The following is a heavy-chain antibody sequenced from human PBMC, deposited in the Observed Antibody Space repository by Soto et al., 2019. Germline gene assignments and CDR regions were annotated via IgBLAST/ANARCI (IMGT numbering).Heavy chain of an antibody. D-gene: IGHD3-10*01. CDR3: ARVGLWFGDRQLTLDV. CDR1: GFTFRSYN. CDR2: ISSSSTYI. Sequence: GGSLRLSCAASGFTFRSYNMNWVRQAPGKGLEWVSFISSSSTYIYYGDSVKGRFTISRDNAENSLYLQMKSLRAEDTAVYYCARVGLWFGDRQLTLDVSGQGALVTVSS. V-gene: IGHV3-21*06. J-gene: IGHJ4*02.